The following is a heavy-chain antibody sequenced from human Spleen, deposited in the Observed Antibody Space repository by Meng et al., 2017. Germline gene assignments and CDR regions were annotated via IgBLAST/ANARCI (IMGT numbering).Heavy chain of an antibody. CDR2: ISGSGGYT. CDR3: AKGGSVVATIYFFDF. CDR1: GFTFSNAW. V-gene: IGHV3-23*01. D-gene: IGHD5-12*01. Sequence: GESLKISCAGSGFTFSNAWMSWVRQAPGKGLEWVSAISGSGGYTYYADSVRGRFTISRDNSKNTLYLEMSSLRAEDTAVYYCAKGGSVVATIYFFDFWGQGTLVTVSS. J-gene: IGHJ4*02.